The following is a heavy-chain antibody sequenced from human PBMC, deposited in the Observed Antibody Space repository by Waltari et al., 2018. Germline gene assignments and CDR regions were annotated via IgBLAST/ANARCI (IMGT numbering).Heavy chain of an antibody. CDR3: AKGGASDWQGYMDV. J-gene: IGHJ6*03. Sequence: EVQLVESGGGLEQPGGSLRLSCAASGFTFSRYAMSWVRKAPGKGLEWVSGISSGGGSRYYADSVKGRFTLSRDNSKNTLYHQMNSLSAEDTAVYYCAKGGASDWQGYMDVWGKGTTVTVSS. CDR1: GFTFSRYA. D-gene: IGHD6-19*01. CDR2: ISSGGGSR. V-gene: IGHV3-23*04.